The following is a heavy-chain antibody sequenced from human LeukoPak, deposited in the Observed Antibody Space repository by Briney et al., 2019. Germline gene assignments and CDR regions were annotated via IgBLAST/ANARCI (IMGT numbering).Heavy chain of an antibody. CDR2: ISYDGSNQ. D-gene: IGHD2-15*01. CDR1: GFTFSSYG. J-gene: IGHJ3*02. V-gene: IGHV3-30*18. CDR3: AKGGLQLLRYSFDM. Sequence: GGSLRLSCAASGFTFSSYGMHWVRQAPGKGLEWVAVISYDGSNQYYADSVKGRSTISRDNSKNTLYLQMNSLSAEDTAVYCCAKGGLQLLRYSFDMWGQGTMVTVSS.